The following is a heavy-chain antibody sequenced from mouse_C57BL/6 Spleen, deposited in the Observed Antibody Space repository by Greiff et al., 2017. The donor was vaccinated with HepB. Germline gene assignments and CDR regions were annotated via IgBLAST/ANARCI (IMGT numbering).Heavy chain of an antibody. CDR2: INPYNGGT. V-gene: IGHV1-19*01. J-gene: IGHJ2*01. Sequence: EVQLQQSGPVLVKPGASVKMSCKASGYTFTDYYMNWVKQSHGKSLEWIGVINPYNGGTSYNQKFKGKATLTVDKSSSTAYMELNSLTSEDSAVYYCAATAQATLDFDYWGQGTTLTVSS. CDR1: GYTFTDYY. CDR3: AATAQATLDFDY. D-gene: IGHD3-2*02.